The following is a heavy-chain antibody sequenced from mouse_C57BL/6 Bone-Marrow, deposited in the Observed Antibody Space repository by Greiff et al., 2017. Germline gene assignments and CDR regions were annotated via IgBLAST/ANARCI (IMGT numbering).Heavy chain of an antibody. V-gene: IGHV1-19*01. CDR3: ARFDYDAGDY. CDR2: INPYNGGT. Sequence: EVQLQQSGPVLVKPGASVKMSCKASGYTFTDYYMNWVKQSHGKSLEWIGVINPYNGGTSYNQKFKGKATLTVDKSTSTAYMELNSLTSEDSAVYSCARFDYDAGDYGGQGTTLTVSS. J-gene: IGHJ2*01. CDR1: GYTFTDYY. D-gene: IGHD2-4*01.